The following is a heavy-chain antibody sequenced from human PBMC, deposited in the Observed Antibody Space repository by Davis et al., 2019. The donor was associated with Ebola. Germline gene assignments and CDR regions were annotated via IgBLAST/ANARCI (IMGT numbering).Heavy chain of an antibody. J-gene: IGHJ4*02. V-gene: IGHV3-30*03. D-gene: IGHD1-26*01. Sequence: GESLKISCAASGFTFSSYGMHWVRQAPGKGLEWVAVISYDGSNKYYADSVKGRFTISRDNSKNTMYLQMNSLRAEDTAVYYCARDRMGVLWEAYFDYWGQGTLVTVSS. CDR3: ARDRMGVLWEAYFDY. CDR1: GFTFSSYG. CDR2: ISYDGSNK.